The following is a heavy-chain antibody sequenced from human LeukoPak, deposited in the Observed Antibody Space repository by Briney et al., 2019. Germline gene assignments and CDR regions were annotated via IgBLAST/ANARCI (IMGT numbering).Heavy chain of an antibody. CDR1: GYTFTSYA. CDR2: INTNTGNP. CDR3: ARVQITIFGVVMVFDY. J-gene: IGHJ4*02. V-gene: IGHV7-4-1*02. Sequence: ASVKVSCKASGYTFTSYAMNWVRQAHGQGLEWMGWINTNTGNPTYAQGFTGRFVFSLDTSVSTAYLQISSLKAEDTAVYYCARVQITIFGVVMVFDYWGQGTLVTVSS. D-gene: IGHD3-3*01.